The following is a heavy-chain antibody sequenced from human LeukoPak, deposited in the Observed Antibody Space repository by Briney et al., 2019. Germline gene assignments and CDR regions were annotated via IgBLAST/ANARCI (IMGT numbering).Heavy chain of an antibody. D-gene: IGHD3-3*01. CDR1: GYSISNGYY. Sequence: SETLSLTCTVSGYSISNGYYWGWIRQPPGKGLEWVGSISHRGSTYYNPSLRSRITISLDRSKQKFSLKLTSVTAAVTAVYFCARGAEYYAIWRGYAGYSDYWGQGISVTVSS. J-gene: IGHJ4*02. CDR2: ISHRGST. CDR3: ARGAEYYAIWRGYAGYSDY. V-gene: IGHV4-38-2*02.